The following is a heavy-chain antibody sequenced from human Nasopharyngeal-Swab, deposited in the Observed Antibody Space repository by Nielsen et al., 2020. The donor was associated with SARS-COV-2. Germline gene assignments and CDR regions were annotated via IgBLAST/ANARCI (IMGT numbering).Heavy chain of an antibody. CDR2: ISSSGSTI. Sequence: GESLKISCAASGFTFSDYYMSWIRQAPGKGLEWVSYISSSGSTIYYADSVKGRFTISRDNAKNLLYLQMNSLRAEDTAVYYCASLNSGPFDYWGQGTLVTVSS. D-gene: IGHD5-12*01. CDR3: ASLNSGPFDY. J-gene: IGHJ4*02. V-gene: IGHV3-11*04. CDR1: GFTFSDYY.